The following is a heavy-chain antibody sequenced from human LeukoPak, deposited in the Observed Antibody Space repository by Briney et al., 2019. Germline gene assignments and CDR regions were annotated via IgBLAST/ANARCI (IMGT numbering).Heavy chain of an antibody. D-gene: IGHD3-10*01. J-gene: IGHJ3*02. CDR2: IKQDGSEK. V-gene: IGHV3-7*01. Sequence: GGSLRLSCALSGFTFSTFWMSWVRHAPEKVLEWVSNIKQDGSEKYYVDSVKGRFTIARDNAKNSLYLQMNSLRAEDTAVYYCARVGYYYASGKVAGGFDIWGQGTMVTVSS. CDR3: ARVGYYYASGKVAGGFDI. CDR1: GFTFSTFW.